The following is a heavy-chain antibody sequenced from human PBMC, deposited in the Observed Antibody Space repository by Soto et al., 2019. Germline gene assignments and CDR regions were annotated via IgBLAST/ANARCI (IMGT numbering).Heavy chain of an antibody. CDR1: GFTFDDYA. V-gene: IGHV3-9*01. CDR3: AKDMTDILTQNLDY. CDR2: INWNSSSI. D-gene: IGHD3-9*01. J-gene: IGHJ4*02. Sequence: EVQLVESGGGLVQPGRSLRLSCAASGFTFDDYAMHWVRQAPGEGLEWVSGINWNSSSIGYADSVKGRFTISRDNAKNSLYLQMNSLGAEDTAFYYCAKDMTDILTQNLDYWGQGTLVTVAS.